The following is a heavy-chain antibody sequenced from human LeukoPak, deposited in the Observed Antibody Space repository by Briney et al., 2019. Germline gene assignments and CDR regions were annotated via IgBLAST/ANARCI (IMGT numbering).Heavy chain of an antibody. V-gene: IGHV3-7*04. J-gene: IGHJ5*02. Sequence: GGSLRLSCAASGFTFSNYWMSWVRQAPGKGLEWVANIKEDGSKKYYVDSVKGRFTISRDNGKNSLYLQMNSLRVEDTAVYYCARGGLRYFALWGQGALVTVPS. CDR1: GFTFSNYW. CDR3: ARGGLRYFAL. CDR2: IKEDGSKK. D-gene: IGHD3-16*01.